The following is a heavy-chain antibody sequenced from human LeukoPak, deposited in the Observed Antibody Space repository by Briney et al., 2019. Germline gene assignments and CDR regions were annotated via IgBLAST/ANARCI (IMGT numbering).Heavy chain of an antibody. J-gene: IGHJ4*02. CDR1: GGSISSSSYY. D-gene: IGHD3-22*01. CDR3: AKDADSSGYQLSDY. V-gene: IGHV3-23*01. CDR2: ISGSGGTT. Sequence: ETLSLTCTVSGGSISSSSYYWGWIRQPPGKGLEWVSSISGSGGTTYYADSVRGRFTISRDNSKNTLDLQMNSLRAEDTAIYYCAKDADSSGYQLSDYWGQGTLVTVSS.